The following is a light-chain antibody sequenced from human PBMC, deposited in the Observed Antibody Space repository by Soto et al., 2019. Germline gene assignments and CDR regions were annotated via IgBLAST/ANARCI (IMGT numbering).Light chain of an antibody. CDR1: SSDTGDYNY. CDR2: EVS. J-gene: IGLJ1*01. CDR3: RSYAGSDNYV. Sequence: QSALTQPPSASGSPGQPVTISCSGTSSDTGDYNYVSWYQQHPGKAPKLMIYEVSKRPSGVPDRFSGSKSGNTASLTVSGLQAEDEADYYCRSYAGSDNYVFGTGTKVTVL. V-gene: IGLV2-8*01.